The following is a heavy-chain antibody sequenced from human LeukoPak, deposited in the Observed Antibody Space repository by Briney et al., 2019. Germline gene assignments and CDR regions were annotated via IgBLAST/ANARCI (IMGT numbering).Heavy chain of an antibody. Sequence: GGSLSLSCAASGFTFSSYAMHWVRQAPGKGLEWVAVISYDGSNKYYADSVKGRFTISRDNSKNTLYLQMNSLRAEDTSVYYCARGGDIVLMVYAILGDYWDQGTLVTVSS. D-gene: IGHD2-8*01. CDR2: ISYDGSNK. J-gene: IGHJ4*02. CDR3: ARGGDIVLMVYAILGDY. CDR1: GFTFSSYA. V-gene: IGHV3-30*04.